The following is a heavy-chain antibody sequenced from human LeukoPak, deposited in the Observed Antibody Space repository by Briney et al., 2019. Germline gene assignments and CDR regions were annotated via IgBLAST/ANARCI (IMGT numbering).Heavy chain of an antibody. V-gene: IGHV3-23*01. D-gene: IGHD6-19*01. CDR2: ISGSGGST. CDR3: AKGPARLQWLVRNYGMDV. CDR1: GFTFSSYA. J-gene: IGHJ6*02. Sequence: GGSLRLSCAASGFTFSSYAMSWVRQAPGKGLEWVSAISGSGGSTYYADSVKGRFTISRDNSKNTLYLQMNSLRAEDTAVYYCAKGPARLQWLVRNYGMDVWGQGTTVTVSS.